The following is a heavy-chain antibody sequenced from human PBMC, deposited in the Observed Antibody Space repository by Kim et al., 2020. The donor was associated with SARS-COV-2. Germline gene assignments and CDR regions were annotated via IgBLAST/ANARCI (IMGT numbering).Heavy chain of an antibody. J-gene: IGHJ4*02. Sequence: YHPSLKSRVTISVDTSKNQFSLKLSSVTAADTAVYYCARVTLDFWSGYDYWGQGTLVTVSS. D-gene: IGHD3-3*01. CDR3: ARVTLDFWSGYDY. V-gene: IGHV4-34*01.